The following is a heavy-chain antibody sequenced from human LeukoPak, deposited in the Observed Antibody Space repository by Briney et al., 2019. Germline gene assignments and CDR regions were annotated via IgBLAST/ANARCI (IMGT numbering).Heavy chain of an antibody. D-gene: IGHD4-17*01. CDR2: ISSSGSTI. Sequence: GGSLRLSCAASGFTFSSYEMNWVRQAPGKGLEWVSYISSSGSTIYYADSVKGRFTISRDNSKNTLYLQMNSLRAEDTAVYYCAKDDYGDYAPDYWGQGTPVTVSS. CDR3: AKDDYGDYAPDY. V-gene: IGHV3-48*03. J-gene: IGHJ4*02. CDR1: GFTFSSYE.